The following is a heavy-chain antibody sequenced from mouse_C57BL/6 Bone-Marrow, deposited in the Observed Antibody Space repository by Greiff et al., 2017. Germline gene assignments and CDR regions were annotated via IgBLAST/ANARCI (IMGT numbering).Heavy chain of an antibody. D-gene: IGHD2-12*01. CDR1: GYTFTDYE. Sequence: VQLQQSGAELVRPGASVTLSCKASGYTFTDYEMHWVKQTPVHGLEWIGAIDPETGGTAYNQKFKGKAILTADKSSSTAYMELRSLPSEDSAVYYCTRPYDPGDYWGQGTSVTVSS. CDR2: IDPETGGT. CDR3: TRPYDPGDY. V-gene: IGHV1-15*01. J-gene: IGHJ4*01.